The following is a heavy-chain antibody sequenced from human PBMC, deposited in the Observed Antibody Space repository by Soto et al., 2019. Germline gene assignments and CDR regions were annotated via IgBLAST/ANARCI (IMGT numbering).Heavy chain of an antibody. Sequence: PSETLFLTCAVSGYSIGSGYYWAWIRQSPGKGLEWIGSIYHAGSVYYNPSLNGRVALSMDTSKNHFSLKLTSVTAADTAVYYCARTFDYYGMDVWGQGTTVTVSS. CDR2: IYHAGSV. J-gene: IGHJ6*02. V-gene: IGHV4-38-2*01. CDR1: GYSIGSGYY. CDR3: ARTFDYYGMDV.